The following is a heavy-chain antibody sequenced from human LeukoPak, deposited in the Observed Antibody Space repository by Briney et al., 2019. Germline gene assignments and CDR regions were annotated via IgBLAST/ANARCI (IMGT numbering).Heavy chain of an antibody. J-gene: IGHJ6*02. D-gene: IGHD3-10*01. Sequence: SETLSLTCTVSGGSISSYCWSWIRQPPGKGLEWIGYICYSGSTNHNPSLKSRVTISVDPSRNQFSLKLSSVTAADTAVYYCASPTMVRAYYYYYGMDVWGQGTTVTVSS. CDR3: ASPTMVRAYYYYYGMDV. CDR1: GGSISSYC. CDR2: ICYSGST. V-gene: IGHV4-59*12.